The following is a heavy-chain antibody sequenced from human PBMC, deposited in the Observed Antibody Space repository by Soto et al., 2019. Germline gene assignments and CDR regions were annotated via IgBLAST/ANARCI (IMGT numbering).Heavy chain of an antibody. CDR1: GGSISSGGYY. D-gene: IGHD1-20*01. J-gene: IGHJ5*02. CDR3: ARVGGINWFDP. CDR2: IYYRGST. V-gene: IGHV4-31*03. Sequence: QVQLQESGPGLVKPSQTLSLTCTVSGGSISSGGYYWSWIRQHPGKGLEWIGYIYYRGSTYYNPSLKIRVTISVHTSKNPFSPKLISVTPADTAVYYCARVGGINWFDPWGQGTLVTVSS.